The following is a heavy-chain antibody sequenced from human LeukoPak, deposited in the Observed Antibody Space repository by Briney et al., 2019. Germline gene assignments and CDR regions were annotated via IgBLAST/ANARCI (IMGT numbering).Heavy chain of an antibody. Sequence: SETLSLTCTVSGGSTSSYYWSWIRQPPGKGLEWIGYIYYSGSTNYNPSLKSRVTISVDMSKNQFSLKLSSVTAADTAVYYCARDLYYYGSGSFWFDPWGQGTLVTVSS. CDR1: GGSTSSYY. J-gene: IGHJ5*02. D-gene: IGHD3-10*01. V-gene: IGHV4-59*01. CDR2: IYYSGST. CDR3: ARDLYYYGSGSFWFDP.